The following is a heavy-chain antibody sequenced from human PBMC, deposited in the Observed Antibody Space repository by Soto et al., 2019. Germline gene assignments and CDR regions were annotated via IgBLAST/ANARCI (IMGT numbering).Heavy chain of an antibody. CDR1: GFTFSNYD. CDR2: MSGSGDDT. J-gene: IGHJ4*02. Sequence: GGSLRLSCAASGFTFSNYDMSWVRQAPGKGLEWVSAMSGSGDDTYYADPVKGRFTISRDSSKNTLYLQMNSLRAEDTAVYYCARANGYNWNYHFDYWGQGTLVTVSS. D-gene: IGHD1-7*01. CDR3: ARANGYNWNYHFDY. V-gene: IGHV3-23*01.